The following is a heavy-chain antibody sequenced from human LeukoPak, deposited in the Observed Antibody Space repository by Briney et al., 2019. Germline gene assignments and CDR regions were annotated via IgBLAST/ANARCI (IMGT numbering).Heavy chain of an antibody. CDR3: ANSNPYRYYMDV. J-gene: IGHJ6*03. Sequence: GGSLRLSCAASGFTFSSYAMTWVRQAPGKGLEWVSAISASGSNTYYADSVKGRFTISRDNSKNTLYLQMNSLRAEDTAVYYCANSNPYRYYMDVWGKGTTVTVSS. CDR1: GFTFSSYA. CDR2: ISASGSNT. V-gene: IGHV3-23*01. D-gene: IGHD3-16*02.